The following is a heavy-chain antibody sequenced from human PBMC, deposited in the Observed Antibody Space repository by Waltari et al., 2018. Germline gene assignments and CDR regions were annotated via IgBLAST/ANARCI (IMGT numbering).Heavy chain of an antibody. CDR1: GGSFSGYY. CDR3: ARGKQQPALRYYYYYMDV. Sequence: QVQLQQWGAGLLKPSETLSLTCAVYGGSFSGYYWSWIRQPPGKGLEWIGEINHSGSTNYNPSLKSRVTISVDTSKNQFSLKLSSVTAADTAGYYCARGKQQPALRYYYYYMDVWGKGTTVTVSS. D-gene: IGHD6-13*01. J-gene: IGHJ6*03. V-gene: IGHV4-34*01. CDR2: INHSGST.